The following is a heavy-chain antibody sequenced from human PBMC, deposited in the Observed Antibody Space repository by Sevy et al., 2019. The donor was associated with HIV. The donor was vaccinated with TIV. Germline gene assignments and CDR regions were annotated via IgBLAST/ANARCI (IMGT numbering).Heavy chain of an antibody. CDR2: IYYSGST. D-gene: IGHD2-21*02. V-gene: IGHV4-31*03. Sequence: SETLSLTCTVSGGSISSGGYYWSWIRQHPGKGLEWIGYIYYSGSTYYNPSLKSRVTISVGTSKNQFSLKLSSVTAADTAVYYCARVASGYCGGDCYSNWFDPWGQGTLVTVSS. J-gene: IGHJ5*02. CDR1: GGSISSGGYY. CDR3: ARVASGYCGGDCYSNWFDP.